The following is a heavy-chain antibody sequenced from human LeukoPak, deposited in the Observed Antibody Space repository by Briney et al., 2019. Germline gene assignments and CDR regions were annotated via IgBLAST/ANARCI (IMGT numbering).Heavy chain of an antibody. D-gene: IGHD6-19*01. CDR3: ARGGQGRIAVADGGFDY. J-gene: IGHJ4*02. V-gene: IGHV4-39*07. CDR1: GGSISSSSYY. Sequence: PSETLSLTCTVSGGSISSSSYYWGWIRQPPGKGLEWIGGIYYSGSTYYNPSLKSRVTISVDTSKNQFSLKLSSVTAADTAVYYCARGGQGRIAVADGGFDYWGQGTLVTVSS. CDR2: IYYSGST.